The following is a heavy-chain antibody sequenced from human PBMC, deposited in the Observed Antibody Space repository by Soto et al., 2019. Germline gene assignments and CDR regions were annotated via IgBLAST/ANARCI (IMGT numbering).Heavy chain of an antibody. Sequence: EVFLVESGGALVQPGRSLRLSCTASGFKFEDYAMHWVRQAPGKGLEWVSGISWCSNIIEYADSVRGRFTISRDNGKNALYLQMNSLRPEDTAFYYCAKGPYSSGWYWDHWGQGTLVTVSS. CDR3: AKGPYSSGWYWDH. D-gene: IGHD6-19*01. CDR2: ISWCSNII. J-gene: IGHJ4*02. V-gene: IGHV3-9*01. CDR1: GFKFEDYA.